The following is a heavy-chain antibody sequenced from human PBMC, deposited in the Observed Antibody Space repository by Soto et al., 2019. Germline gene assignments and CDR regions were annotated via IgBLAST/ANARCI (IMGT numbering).Heavy chain of an antibody. CDR1: GFTFSSYS. J-gene: IGHJ6*02. D-gene: IGHD4-17*01. CDR3: ARDGYDYGEPYYGMDV. V-gene: IGHV3-21*01. Sequence: GGSLRLSCAASGFTFSSYSMNWVRQAPGKGLEWVSSISSSSSYIYYADSVKGRFTISRDNAKNSLYLQMNSLRAEDTAVYYCARDGYDYGEPYYGMDVWGQETTVTVSS. CDR2: ISSSSSYI.